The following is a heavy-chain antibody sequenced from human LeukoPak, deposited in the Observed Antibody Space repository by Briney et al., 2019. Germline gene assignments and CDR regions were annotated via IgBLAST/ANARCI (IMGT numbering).Heavy chain of an antibody. Sequence: GGSLRLSCAASGFTVSNNYMSWVRQAPGKGLEWVSVIYSGGSTYYADSVKGRFTISRHNSKNTLYLQMNSLRAEDTAVYYCARDRRYFDWSHPLHYGMDVWGQGTTVTVSS. CDR1: GFTVSNNY. CDR2: IYSGGST. CDR3: ARDRRYFDWSHPLHYGMDV. V-gene: IGHV3-53*04. J-gene: IGHJ6*02. D-gene: IGHD3-9*01.